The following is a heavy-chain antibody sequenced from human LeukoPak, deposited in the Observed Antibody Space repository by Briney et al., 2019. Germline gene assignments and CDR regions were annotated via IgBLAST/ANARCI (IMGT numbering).Heavy chain of an antibody. V-gene: IGHV4-59*01. CDR1: GGSISSYY. CDR3: ARDLLNYFDY. CDR2: IYYSGST. Sequence: PSETLSLTCTVSGGSISSYYWNWIRQPPGKGLEWIGYIYYSGSTNYNPSLKSRVTLSLDTSKNQFSPKLSSMTAADTAVYYCARDLLNYFDYWGQGVLVTVSS. J-gene: IGHJ4*02.